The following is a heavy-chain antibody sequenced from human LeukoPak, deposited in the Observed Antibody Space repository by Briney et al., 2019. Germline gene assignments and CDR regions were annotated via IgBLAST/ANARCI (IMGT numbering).Heavy chain of an antibody. CDR2: ISCGGVNT. V-gene: IGHV3-23*01. CDR1: GFTFSTYA. J-gene: IGHJ4*02. CDR3: AKCHTDNGTGFDC. Sequence: GSLTLSCAASGFTFSTYAMSWVRQAPGKGLEWVSIISCGGVNTYYVASVKGRFTISRDNSSNTLYLQMTGLRVEDSAVYCCAKCHTDNGTGFDCWGQGTLVIVSS. D-gene: IGHD4-17*01.